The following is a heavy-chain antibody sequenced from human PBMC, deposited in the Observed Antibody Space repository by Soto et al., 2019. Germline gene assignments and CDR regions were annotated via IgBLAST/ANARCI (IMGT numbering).Heavy chain of an antibody. CDR1: GGPFSNYG. J-gene: IGHJ6*02. Sequence: QVQLVQSGAEVKKPGSSVKVSCKDSGGPFSNYGISWVRQAPGQGLEWLGGIITIFHTSHYAQKFQGRLTNTADESASTAYMKLTSLQFDDTAVDYCAGDLDSSSSCAVDDWGQGTTVTVSS. CDR3: AGDLDSSSSCAVDD. CDR2: IITIFHTS. V-gene: IGHV1-69*01. D-gene: IGHD6-6*01.